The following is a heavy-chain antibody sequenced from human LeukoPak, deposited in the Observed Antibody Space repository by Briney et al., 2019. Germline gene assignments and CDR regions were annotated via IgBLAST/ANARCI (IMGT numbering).Heavy chain of an antibody. CDR1: DFTFDFYW. J-gene: IGHJ4*02. Sequence: GGSLRLSCVASDFTFDFYWMTWVRQAPGKGLEWLANILPDGSQKYYVDSVKGRYTISRDNPKNSLYLQINNLRAEDTAVYYCGRLAHNAWYAIDFWGQGTLVTVSS. CDR2: ILPDGSQK. D-gene: IGHD2-2*01. CDR3: GRLAHNAWYAIDF. V-gene: IGHV3-7*01.